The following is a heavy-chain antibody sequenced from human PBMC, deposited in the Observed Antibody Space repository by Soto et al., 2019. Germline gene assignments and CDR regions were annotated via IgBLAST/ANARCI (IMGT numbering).Heavy chain of an antibody. CDR1: GGSISSYY. CDR2: IYYSGST. Sequence: NPSETLSLTCTVSGGSISSYYWSWIRQPPGKGLEWIGYIYYSGSTNYNPSLKSRVTISVDTSKNQFSLKLSSVTAADTAVYYCARAQNYGGFDDYWGQGTLVTVSS. CDR3: ARAQNYGGFDDY. J-gene: IGHJ4*02. D-gene: IGHD4-17*01. V-gene: IGHV4-59*12.